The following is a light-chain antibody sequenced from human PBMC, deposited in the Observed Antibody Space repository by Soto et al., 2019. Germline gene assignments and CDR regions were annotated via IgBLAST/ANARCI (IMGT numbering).Light chain of an antibody. V-gene: IGKV1-39*01. Sequence: DIQMTQSPSSLSASVGDRLTITCRASQTISTYLNWYQHKPGTAPKILIYGASSLQSGVPSRFSGSGSGTDFTLTINSLQPEDFATYYCQHSFSTPYTFGQGTRLEIK. CDR2: GAS. J-gene: IGKJ5*01. CDR3: QHSFSTPYT. CDR1: QTISTY.